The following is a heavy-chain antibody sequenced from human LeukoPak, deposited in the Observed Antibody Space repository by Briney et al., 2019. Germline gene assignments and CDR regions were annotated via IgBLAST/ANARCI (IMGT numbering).Heavy chain of an antibody. V-gene: IGHV3-23*01. CDR1: GFTFSTYA. Sequence: GGSLRLSCAASGFTFSTYAMIWVRQAPGKGLEWVSAISGNGGTTYYADSEKGRFTISRDNSKNTLCLQMNSLRADDTAVYYCAKDRGYWGQGTLVTVSS. J-gene: IGHJ4*02. CDR3: AKDRGY. CDR2: ISGNGGTT.